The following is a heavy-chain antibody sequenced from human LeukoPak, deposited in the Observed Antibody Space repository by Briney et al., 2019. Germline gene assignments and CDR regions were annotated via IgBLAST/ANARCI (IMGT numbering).Heavy chain of an antibody. J-gene: IGHJ4*02. V-gene: IGHV3-21*01. D-gene: IGHD1-26*01. CDR1: GFTFNSYA. Sequence: GGSLRLSCTASGFTFNSYAMNWVCQAPGKGLEWVSSTTFSGDSTYYGDSVKGRFTVSRDNAMNSLSLQMNSLRVEDTAVYYCARDRQSGSHLNFFDYWGQGALVTVSS. CDR2: TTFSGDST. CDR3: ARDRQSGSHLNFFDY.